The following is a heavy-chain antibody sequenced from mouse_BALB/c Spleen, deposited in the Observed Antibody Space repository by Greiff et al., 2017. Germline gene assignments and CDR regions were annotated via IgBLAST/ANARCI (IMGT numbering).Heavy chain of an antibody. V-gene: IGHV5-6-5*01. Sequence: DVHLVESGGGLVKPGGSLKLSCAASGFTFSSYAMSWVRQTPEKRLEWVASISSGGSTYYPDSVKGRFTISRDNARNILYLQMSSLRSEDTAMYYCARWLLPRYAMDYWGQGTSVTVSS. CDR2: ISSGGST. CDR3: ARWLLPRYAMDY. CDR1: GFTFSSYA. D-gene: IGHD2-3*01. J-gene: IGHJ4*01.